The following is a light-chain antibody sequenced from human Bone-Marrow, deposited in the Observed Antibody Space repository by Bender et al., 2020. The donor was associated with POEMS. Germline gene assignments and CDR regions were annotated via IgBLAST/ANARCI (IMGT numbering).Light chain of an antibody. CDR1: SSNTGSGYD. Sequence: QSVLTQPPSVSGAPGQRVTISCTGSSSNTGSGYDINWYQHHPGKAPKVMIYEGIKRPSGISNRFSGSSSGNTASLTISGLQAEDEADYYCCSYGGTTMDVIFGGGTKLTVL. V-gene: IGLV2-23*01. J-gene: IGLJ2*01. CDR2: EGI. CDR3: CSYGGTTMDVI.